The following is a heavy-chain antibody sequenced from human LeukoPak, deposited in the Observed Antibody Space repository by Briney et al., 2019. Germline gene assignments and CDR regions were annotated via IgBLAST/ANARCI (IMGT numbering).Heavy chain of an antibody. D-gene: IGHD3-22*01. J-gene: IGHJ3*02. V-gene: IGHV4-59*12. Sequence: SETLSLTCTVSGGSISSYYWSWIRQPPGKGLEWIGYIYYSGSTNYNPSLKSRVTMSVDTSKNQFSLKLSSVTAADTAVYFCARAPSYYDSSGYLLMAFDIWGQGTMVTVSS. CDR3: ARAPSYYDSSGYLLMAFDI. CDR2: IYYSGST. CDR1: GGSISSYY.